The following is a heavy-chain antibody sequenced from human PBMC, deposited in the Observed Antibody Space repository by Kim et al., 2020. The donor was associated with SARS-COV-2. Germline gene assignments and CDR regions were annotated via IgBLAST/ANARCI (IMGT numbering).Heavy chain of an antibody. D-gene: IGHD3-10*01. CDR2: IDPSDSYT. Sequence: GESLKISCKGSGYSFTSYWISWVRQMPGKGLEWMGRIDPSDSYTNYSPSFQGHVTISADKSISTAYLQWSSLKASDTAMYYCARHVLLWFGELAGDGMDVWGQGTTVTVSS. CDR3: ARHVLLWFGELAGDGMDV. CDR1: GYSFTSYW. V-gene: IGHV5-10-1*01. J-gene: IGHJ6*02.